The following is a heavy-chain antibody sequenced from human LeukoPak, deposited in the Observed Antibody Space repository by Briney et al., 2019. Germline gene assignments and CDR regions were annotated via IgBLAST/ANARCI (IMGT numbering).Heavy chain of an antibody. V-gene: IGHV3-48*01. CDR3: ARDPHWAFDY. J-gene: IGHJ4*02. CDR1: GFTFSIYT. CDR2: ISVSSGTT. Sequence: PGGSLRLSCAASGFTFSIYTMNWVRQAPGKGLEWVSYISVSSGTTYYADSVKGRFTISRDNAEKSLYPQMNSLRAEDTAVYYCARDPHWAFDYWGQGTLVTVSS. D-gene: IGHD7-27*01.